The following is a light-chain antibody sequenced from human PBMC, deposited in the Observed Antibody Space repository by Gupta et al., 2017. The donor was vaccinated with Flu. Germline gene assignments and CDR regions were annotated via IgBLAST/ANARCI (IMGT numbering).Light chain of an antibody. V-gene: IGLV2-14*03. J-gene: IGLJ1*01. CDR1: SSDIGDYDY. Sequence: SSDIGDYDYVSWYQHHPGKAPKLMIYGVTNRPSGVSDRFSGSKSGRTASLTISGLQAEDDADYYCCSRTSSNTLHVCGTGTKVTVL. CDR3: CSRTSSNTLHV. CDR2: GVT.